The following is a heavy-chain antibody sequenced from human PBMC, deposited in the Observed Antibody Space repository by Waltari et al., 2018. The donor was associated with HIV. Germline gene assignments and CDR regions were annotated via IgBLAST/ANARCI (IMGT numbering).Heavy chain of an antibody. CDR1: GFTFNNYW. D-gene: IGHD3-22*01. CDR2: IKQDESEK. J-gene: IGHJ4*02. CDR3: AREALYDSSGYYFDY. Sequence: EVQLVESGGGLVQPGGSLRLSCAASGFTFNNYWMTWVRQAPGKGLEWVAKIKQDESEKYYVYAVKGRFTISRDNAKNSLFLQMNSLRAEDTAVYYCAREALYDSSGYYFDYWGQGTLVTVSS. V-gene: IGHV3-7*01.